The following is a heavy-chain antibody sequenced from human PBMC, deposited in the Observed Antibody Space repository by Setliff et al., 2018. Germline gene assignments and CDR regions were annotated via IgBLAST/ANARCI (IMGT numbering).Heavy chain of an antibody. CDR3: AKWAGSPDVSGYYLGPLDH. CDR1: GFTFSNYA. V-gene: IGHV3-23*01. Sequence: PGGSLRRPHAACGFTFSNYAMTGVRQAPGKGREWVSTIRGSGGGTYHADSVKGRFAISRDNSKNTLYLQLNSLRAYDTAVYYCAKWAGSPDVSGYYLGPLDHWGQGTLVTVSS. CDR2: IRGSGGGT. J-gene: IGHJ4*02. D-gene: IGHD3-22*01.